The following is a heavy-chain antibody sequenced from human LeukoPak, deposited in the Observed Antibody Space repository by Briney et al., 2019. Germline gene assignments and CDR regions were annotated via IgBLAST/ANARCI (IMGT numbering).Heavy chain of an antibody. V-gene: IGHV4-31*01. CDR2: IYYSGST. D-gene: IGHD3-16*02. Sequence: SETLSLTCTVSGGSISSGGYYWRWVRQHGGRGRGWLGYIYYSGSTYSIPSLKSPVTISVDTSKNQFSLKLSSVTAADTAVYYSARYYDYVWGSYRHNWFDPWGQGTLVTVSS. CDR3: ARYYDYVWGSYRHNWFDP. J-gene: IGHJ5*02. CDR1: GGSISSGGYY.